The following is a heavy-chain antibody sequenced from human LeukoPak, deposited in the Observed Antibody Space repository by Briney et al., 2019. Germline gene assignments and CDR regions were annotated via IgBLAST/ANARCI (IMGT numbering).Heavy chain of an antibody. J-gene: IGHJ4*02. Sequence: GGSLRLSCAASGFTFSSYAMSWVRQAPGKGLEWVSAISGSGGSTYYADSVKGRFTISRDNSKNTLYLQMNSLRAEDTAVYYCAREPTYYYDSSGYSLDQNPDYWGQGTLVTVSS. D-gene: IGHD3-22*01. V-gene: IGHV3-23*01. CDR3: AREPTYYYDSSGYSLDQNPDY. CDR2: ISGSGGST. CDR1: GFTFSSYA.